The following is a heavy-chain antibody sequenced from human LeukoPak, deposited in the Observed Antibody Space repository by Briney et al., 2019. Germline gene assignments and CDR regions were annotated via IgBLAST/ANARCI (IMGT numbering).Heavy chain of an antibody. Sequence: PSETLSLTCTVSGGSISSYYWSWLRQPPGKGLEWIGYIYYSGSTNYNPSLKSRVTISVDTSKNQFSLKLSSVTAADTAVYYCARGGSGQPAFDYWGQGTLVTVSS. CDR3: ARGGSGQPAFDY. CDR1: GGSISSYY. V-gene: IGHV4-59*01. D-gene: IGHD6-19*01. J-gene: IGHJ4*02. CDR2: IYYSGST.